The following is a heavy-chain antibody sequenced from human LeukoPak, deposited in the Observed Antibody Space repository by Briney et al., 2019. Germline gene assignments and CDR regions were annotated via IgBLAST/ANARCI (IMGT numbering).Heavy chain of an antibody. J-gene: IGHJ4*02. CDR1: GYTFTGYY. V-gene: IGHV1-2*02. D-gene: IGHD1-14*01. Sequence: ASVKVSCKASGYTFTGYYMHWVRQAPGQGLEWMGWINPNSGGTNYAQKFQGRVTMTRDTSISTAYMELSRLRSDDTAVYYCARAPEYGLYYFDYWGQGTLVTVSS. CDR2: INPNSGGT. CDR3: ARAPEYGLYYFDY.